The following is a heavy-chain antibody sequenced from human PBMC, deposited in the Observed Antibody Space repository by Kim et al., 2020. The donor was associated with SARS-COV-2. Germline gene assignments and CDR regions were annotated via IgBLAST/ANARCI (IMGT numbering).Heavy chain of an antibody. CDR1: GGSFSGYY. CDR2: INHSGST. D-gene: IGHD6-19*01. V-gene: IGHV4-34*01. Sequence: SETLSLTCAVYGGSFSGYYWSWIRQPPGKGLEWIGEINHSGSTNYNPSLKSRVTISVDTSKNQFSLKLSSVTAADTAVYYCARLAHFTYSSGWYRYYYYGMDVWGQGTTVTVSS. J-gene: IGHJ6*02. CDR3: ARLAHFTYSSGWYRYYYYGMDV.